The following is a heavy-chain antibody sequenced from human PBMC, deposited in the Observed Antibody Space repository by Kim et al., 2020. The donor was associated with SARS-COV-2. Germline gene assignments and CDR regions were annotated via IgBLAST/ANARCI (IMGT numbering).Heavy chain of an antibody. CDR3: ARGYGSGTGGNWFDP. Sequence: ASVKVSCKASGYTFTGYYMHWVRQAPGQGLEWMGWINPNSGGTNYAQKFQGRVTMTRDTSISTAYMELSRLRSDDTAVYYCARGYGSGTGGNWFDPWGQGTLVTVSS. CDR2: INPNSGGT. D-gene: IGHD3-10*01. J-gene: IGHJ5*02. CDR1: GYTFTGYY. V-gene: IGHV1-2*02.